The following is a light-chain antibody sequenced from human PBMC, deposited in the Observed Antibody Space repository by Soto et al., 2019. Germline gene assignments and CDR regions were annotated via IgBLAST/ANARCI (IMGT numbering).Light chain of an antibody. CDR1: SSNIGAGYV. Sequence: QSVLTQPPSVSGAPGQRVTISCTGSSSNIGAGYVVHWYQQLPGTAPKLLIYGNSNRPSGVPDRFSGSKSGTSASLAITGIQAEDEADYYCQSYDSSLSGSVFGGGTKLTVL. V-gene: IGLV1-40*01. CDR2: GNS. CDR3: QSYDSSLSGSV. J-gene: IGLJ2*01.